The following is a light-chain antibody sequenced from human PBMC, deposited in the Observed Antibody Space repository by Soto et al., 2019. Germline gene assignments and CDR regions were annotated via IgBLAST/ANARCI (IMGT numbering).Light chain of an antibody. J-gene: IGKJ1*01. CDR2: NVS. V-gene: IGKV3-15*01. CDR3: QHYSHWPPRT. Sequence: IVMTQSPATLSVSPGERATLSCTASQSVSTNLAWYQQKPGQAPRVLMYNVSTRATAIPARFSGSGSGTEFTLTISSLHSEDFAVYYCQHYSHWPPRTFGQGTKVDI. CDR1: QSVSTN.